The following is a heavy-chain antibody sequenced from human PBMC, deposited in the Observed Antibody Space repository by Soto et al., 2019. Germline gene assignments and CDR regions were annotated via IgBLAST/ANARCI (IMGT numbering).Heavy chain of an antibody. Sequence: QVQLVESGGGVVQPGRSLRLSCAASGFTFSSYGMHWVRQAPGKGLEWVAVISYDGSNKYYADSVKGRFTISRDNSKHTLYLQMNSLRAEDTAVYYCAKDSAPGLVTNGYYYYYGMDVWGQGTTVTVSS. CDR2: ISYDGSNK. CDR3: AKDSAPGLVTNGYYYYYGMDV. D-gene: IGHD3-9*01. J-gene: IGHJ6*02. V-gene: IGHV3-30*18. CDR1: GFTFSSYG.